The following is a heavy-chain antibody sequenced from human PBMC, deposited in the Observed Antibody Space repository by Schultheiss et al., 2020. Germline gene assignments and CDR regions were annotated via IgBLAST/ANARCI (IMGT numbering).Heavy chain of an antibody. D-gene: IGHD3-10*01. V-gene: IGHV4-38-2*02. J-gene: IGHJ4*02. CDR2: IYYSGST. Sequence: SETLSLTCTVSGYYISSGHYWGWIRQPPGKGLEWIGSIYYSGSTYYNPSLKSRVTISVDKSKNQFSLRLSSMTAADTAVYYCARAASYGQSYFDYWGQGTLVTVSS. CDR1: GYYISSGHY. CDR3: ARAASYGQSYFDY.